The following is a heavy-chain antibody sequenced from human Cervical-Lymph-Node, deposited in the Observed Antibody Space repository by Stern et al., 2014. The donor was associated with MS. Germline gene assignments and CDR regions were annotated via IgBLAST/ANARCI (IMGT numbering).Heavy chain of an antibody. CDR1: EYNFNTHW. CDR3: ARHGGPNWNHEAHNWFDP. CDR2: IYPGNSDN. J-gene: IGHJ5*02. V-gene: IGHV5-51*03. D-gene: IGHD1-14*01. Sequence: EVQLVESGAEVKKPGESLKISCKGSEYNFNTHWIAWVRQMPGKGLEWLGNIYPGNSDNRYNPPLQGQVSTSADKSITTAYLHFSSLKASDSAMYFCARHGGPNWNHEAHNWFDPWGQGTLVTVSS.